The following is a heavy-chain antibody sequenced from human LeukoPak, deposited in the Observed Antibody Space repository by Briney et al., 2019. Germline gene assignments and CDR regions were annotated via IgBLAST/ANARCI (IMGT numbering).Heavy chain of an antibody. V-gene: IGHV3-7*01. Sequence: GGSLRLSCAASGFTFSSYWMSWVRQAPGKGLEWVANIKQDGSEKYYVDSVKGRFTISRDNAKNSLYLQMNSLRVEDTAVYYCARVAKYYYGSETYYFFEHWGQGTPVTASS. CDR2: IKQDGSEK. CDR3: ARVAKYYYGSETYYFFEH. J-gene: IGHJ4*02. D-gene: IGHD3-10*01. CDR1: GFTFSSYW.